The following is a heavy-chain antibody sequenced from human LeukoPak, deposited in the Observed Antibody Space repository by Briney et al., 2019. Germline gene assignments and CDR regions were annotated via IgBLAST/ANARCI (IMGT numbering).Heavy chain of an antibody. CDR3: ASGSYYFDY. V-gene: IGHV4-59*08. CDR1: GGSIRSYY. Sequence: SETLSLTCSVSGGSIRSYYWSWIRQPLGKGLEWIGYIYYSGSTNYNPSLKSRVTISVDTTKNQFSLRLSSVTAADTAVYYCASGSYYFDYWGQGTLVTVSS. J-gene: IGHJ4*02. CDR2: IYYSGST. D-gene: IGHD1-26*01.